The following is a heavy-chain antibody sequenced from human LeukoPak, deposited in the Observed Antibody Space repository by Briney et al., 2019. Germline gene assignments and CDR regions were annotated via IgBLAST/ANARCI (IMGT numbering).Heavy chain of an antibody. V-gene: IGHV1-2*06. D-gene: IGHD3-22*01. Sequence: ASVKVSCKASGYTFTGNYMHWLRQAPGQGLEWMGRINPNSGGTNYAQKFQGRVTMTRDTSISTAYMELSRLRSDDTAVYYCARASYYYDSSGYSYYFDYWGQGTLVTVSS. CDR1: GYTFTGNY. CDR3: ARASYYYDSSGYSYYFDY. CDR2: INPNSGGT. J-gene: IGHJ4*02.